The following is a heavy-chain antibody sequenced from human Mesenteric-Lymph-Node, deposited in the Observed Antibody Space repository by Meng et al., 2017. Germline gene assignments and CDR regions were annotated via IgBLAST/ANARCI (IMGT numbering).Heavy chain of an antibody. CDR3: ARADKVRFDY. J-gene: IGHJ4*02. V-gene: IGHV1-8*01. Sequence: EHRVQAGAEGKKARASCKVSCKASACNFTSYDINWVRQGTGQRLESKAWMNRKSGDTEYAQKVQGRVTMTRNTSISTAYMELSSLRSEDTAVYDCARADKVRFDYWGQGTLVTVSS. CDR2: MNRKSGDT. CDR1: ACNFTSYD.